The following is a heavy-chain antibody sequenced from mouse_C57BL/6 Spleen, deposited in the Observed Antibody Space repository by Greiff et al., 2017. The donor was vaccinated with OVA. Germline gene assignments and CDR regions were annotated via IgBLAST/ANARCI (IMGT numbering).Heavy chain of an antibody. CDR2: INPSSGYT. D-gene: IGHD1-1*01. J-gene: IGHJ3*01. Sequence: QVQLQQSGAELAKPGASVKLSCKASGYTFTSYWMHWVKQRPGQGLEWIGYINPSSGYTKYNQKFKDKATLTADTSSSTAYMQLSSLTYEDSAVSYCASRNYGSSPAWFAYWGQGTLVTVSA. CDR1: GYTFTSYW. V-gene: IGHV1-7*01. CDR3: ASRNYGSSPAWFAY.